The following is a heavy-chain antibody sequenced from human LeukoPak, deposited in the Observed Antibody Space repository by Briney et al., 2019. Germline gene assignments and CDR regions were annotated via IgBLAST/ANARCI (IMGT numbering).Heavy chain of an antibody. CDR3: AREGDMASVDY. J-gene: IGHJ4*02. Sequence: GASVKVSCKASGYTFTSYYIHWVRQAPGQGLEWMGIISPSGGSTSYTQKLQGRVTMTRDTSTSTVYMDLSSLRSEDTAVYYCAREGDMASVDYWGQGTLVTVSS. CDR1: GYTFTSYY. D-gene: IGHD2-21*01. V-gene: IGHV1-46*01. CDR2: ISPSGGST.